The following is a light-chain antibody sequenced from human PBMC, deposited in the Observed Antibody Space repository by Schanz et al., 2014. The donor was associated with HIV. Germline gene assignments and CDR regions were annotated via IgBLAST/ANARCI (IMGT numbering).Light chain of an antibody. CDR1: SSNFRTNA. Sequence: QSVLTQPPSASGTPGQRVTISCSGGSSNFRTNAVNWYQQLPGTAPKLLIYNSYHRPSGVPDRFSGSGSGTSASLAISGLQAEDEADFFCATWDDSLNGWVFGGGTKLTVL. J-gene: IGLJ3*02. CDR2: NSY. V-gene: IGLV1-44*01. CDR3: ATWDDSLNGWV.